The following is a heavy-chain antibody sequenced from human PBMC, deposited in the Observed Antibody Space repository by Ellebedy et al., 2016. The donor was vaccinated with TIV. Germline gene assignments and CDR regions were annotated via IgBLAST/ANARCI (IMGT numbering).Heavy chain of an antibody. V-gene: IGHV4-31*03. D-gene: IGHD4-23*01. Sequence: SETLSLXXTVSGGSISSGGYYWSWIRQHPGTGLEWIGYIYYSGSTNYNPSLKSRVTISVDTSKNQFSLKLSSVTAADTAVYYCARPAKRPSAQRNSGPYWYFDLWGRGTLVTVSS. CDR3: ARPAKRPSAQRNSGPYWYFDL. CDR1: GGSISSGGYY. J-gene: IGHJ2*01. CDR2: IYYSGST.